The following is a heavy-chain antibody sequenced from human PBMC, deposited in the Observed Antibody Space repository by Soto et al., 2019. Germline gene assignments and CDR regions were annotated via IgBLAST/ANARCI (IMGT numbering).Heavy chain of an antibody. CDR2: INPNSGGT. V-gene: IGHV1-2*04. CDR1: GGPLRSYA. Sequence: ASVTVSCTASGGPLRSYAISWVRQAPEQGLEWMGSINPNSGGTNYAQKFQGWVTMTRDTSISTAYMELSRLRSDDTAVSYCARGEGIVFVPAAIPTGYYGMDVGGQGTTVTVSS. J-gene: IGHJ6*02. D-gene: IGHD2-2*01. CDR3: ARGEGIVFVPAAIPTGYYGMDV.